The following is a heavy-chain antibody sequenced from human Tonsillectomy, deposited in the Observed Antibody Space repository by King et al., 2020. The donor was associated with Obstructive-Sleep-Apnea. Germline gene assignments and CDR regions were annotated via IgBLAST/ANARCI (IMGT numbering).Heavy chain of an antibody. CDR1: GFTLSGSH. Sequence: EVQLMQSGGGLVQPGGSLKLSGAGSGFTLSGSHMHWVRQASGKGLEWVAHVRRQTDNFATAYTVSVRGRFTISRDDSKNMVYLEMNSLKAEDTAVYYCTRPTASCHDSWGQGTLVTVSS. V-gene: IGHV3-73*01. J-gene: IGHJ4*02. CDR3: TRPTASCHDS. D-gene: IGHD2-2*01. CDR2: VRRQTDNFAT.